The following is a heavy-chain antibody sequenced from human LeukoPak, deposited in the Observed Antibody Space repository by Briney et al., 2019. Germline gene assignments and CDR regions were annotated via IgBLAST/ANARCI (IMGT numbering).Heavy chain of an antibody. D-gene: IGHD3-3*01. Sequence: PGGSLRLSCATSGFIFSNYWMTWVRQAPGKGLEWVSAISGSGGSTYYADSVKGRFTISRDNSKNTLYLQMNSLRAEDTAVYYCAKIDDFWSGYLSYWGQGTLVTVSS. V-gene: IGHV3-23*01. CDR2: ISGSGGST. J-gene: IGHJ4*02. CDR3: AKIDDFWSGYLSY. CDR1: GFIFSNYW.